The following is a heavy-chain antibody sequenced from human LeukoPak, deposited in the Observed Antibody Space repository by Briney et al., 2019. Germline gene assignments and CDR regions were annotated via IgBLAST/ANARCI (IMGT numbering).Heavy chain of an antibody. D-gene: IGHD6-13*01. CDR3: ARIAAPGTSLYYFDY. J-gene: IGHJ4*01. V-gene: IGHV5-51*01. Sequence: GESLKISCQGSGYIFTIYGFCFSRRMPGKGLEWLGIIYPADSDTRYSRSFQGHVTISVDKSISTAYLKWSSLKASDTAMYYCARIAAPGTSLYYFDYWGHGTLVTVSS. CDR1: GYIFTIYG. CDR2: IYPADSDT.